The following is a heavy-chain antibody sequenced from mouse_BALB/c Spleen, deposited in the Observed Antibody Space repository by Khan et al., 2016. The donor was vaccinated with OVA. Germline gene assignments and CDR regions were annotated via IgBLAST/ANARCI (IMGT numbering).Heavy chain of an antibody. CDR3: ARGSDY. CDR2: ISYSGST. J-gene: IGHJ2*01. Sequence: EVKLLESGPGLVKPSQSLSLTCTVTGYSITSDYAWNWIRQFPGNKLEWMGYISYSGSTSYNPSLKSRISITRDTSKNQFFLQLNSVTTEDTATYCCARGSDYWGQGTTLTVSS. V-gene: IGHV3-2*02. CDR1: GYSITSDYA.